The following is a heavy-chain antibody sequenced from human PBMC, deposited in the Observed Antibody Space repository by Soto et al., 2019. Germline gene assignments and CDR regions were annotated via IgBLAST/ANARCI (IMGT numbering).Heavy chain of an antibody. CDR1: GFTFSSYA. V-gene: IGHV3-30-3*02. D-gene: IGHD1-7*01. CDR3: AKFGHWNYANYFDY. Sequence: PGGSLRFSCAASGFTFSSYAMHWVRQAPGKGLEWVAVISYDGSNKYYADSVKGRFTISRDNSKNTLYLQMNSLRAEDTAVYYCAKFGHWNYANYFDYWGQGTLVTVSS. J-gene: IGHJ4*02. CDR2: ISYDGSNK.